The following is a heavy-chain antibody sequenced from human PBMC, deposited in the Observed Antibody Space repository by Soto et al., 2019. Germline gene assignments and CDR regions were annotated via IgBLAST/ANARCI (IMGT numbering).Heavy chain of an antibody. CDR2: INTYNGNT. J-gene: IGHJ5*02. CDR1: GGTFSSYT. D-gene: IGHD3-10*01. Sequence: ASVKVSCKASGGTFSSYTISWVRQAPGQGLEWMGWINTYNGNTNHAQKLQGRVTMTTDTSTSTAYMELRSLRSDDTAVYYCARGVGSGTYYNQYNWFDPWGQGTLVTVSS. CDR3: ARGVGSGTYYNQYNWFDP. V-gene: IGHV1-18*01.